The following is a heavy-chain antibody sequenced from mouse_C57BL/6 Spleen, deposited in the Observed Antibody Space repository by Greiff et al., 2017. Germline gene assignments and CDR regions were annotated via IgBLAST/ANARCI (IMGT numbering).Heavy chain of an antibody. D-gene: IGHD2-3*01. CDR2: ISSGGDYI. CDR3: TRGDGNGWYFDG. J-gene: IGHJ1*03. V-gene: IGHV5-9-1*02. Sequence: EVMLVESGEGLVKPGGSLKLSCAASGFPFRSYAMSWVRPTPAKRLEWVAYISSGGDYIYSADTVKGRFTISRDNARNTLYLQMSSLKSEDTAMYYCTRGDGNGWYFDGWGTGTTVTVSS. CDR1: GFPFRSYA.